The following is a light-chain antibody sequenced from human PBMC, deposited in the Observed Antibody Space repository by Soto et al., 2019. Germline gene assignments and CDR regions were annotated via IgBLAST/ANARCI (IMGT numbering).Light chain of an antibody. CDR2: DAS. CDR3: QQYNNWPET. CDR1: QSVSSN. J-gene: IGKJ1*01. V-gene: IGKV3-15*01. Sequence: EIVMTQSPATLSVSPGERATLSCRASQSVSSNLAWYQQKVGQAPRVLIYDASTRATGIPGRFSGSGSGTEFTLTFSSLQSEDFAVYYCQQYNNWPETFGQGTKVDIK.